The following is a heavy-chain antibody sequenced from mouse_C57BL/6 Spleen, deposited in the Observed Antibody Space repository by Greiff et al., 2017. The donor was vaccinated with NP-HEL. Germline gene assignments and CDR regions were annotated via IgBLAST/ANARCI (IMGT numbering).Heavy chain of an antibody. V-gene: IGHV1-69*01. D-gene: IGHD1-1*01. CDR1: GYTFTSYW. Sequence: QVQLQQPGAELVMPGASVKLSCKASGYTFTSYWMHWVKQRPGQGLEWIGEIDPSDSYTSYNQKFKGKSTLTVDKSSSTAYMQLSSLTSEDSAVYYCARSNYYGSSYGYWGQGTTLTVSS. J-gene: IGHJ2*01. CDR2: IDPSDSYT. CDR3: ARSNYYGSSYGY.